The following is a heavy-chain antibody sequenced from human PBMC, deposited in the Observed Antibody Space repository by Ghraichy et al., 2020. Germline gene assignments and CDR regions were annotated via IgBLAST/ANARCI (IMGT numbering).Heavy chain of an antibody. CDR1: GYTFTSYY. J-gene: IGHJ6*02. CDR2: INPSGGST. Sequence: ASVKVSCKASGYTFTSYYMHWVRQAPGQGLEWMGIINPSGGSTSYAQKFQGRVTMTRDTSTSTVYMELSSLRSEDTAVYYCARVGGELLLSLADYYYYYGMDVWGQGTTVTVSS. CDR3: ARVGGELLLSLADYYYYYGMDV. V-gene: IGHV1-46*01. D-gene: IGHD1-26*01.